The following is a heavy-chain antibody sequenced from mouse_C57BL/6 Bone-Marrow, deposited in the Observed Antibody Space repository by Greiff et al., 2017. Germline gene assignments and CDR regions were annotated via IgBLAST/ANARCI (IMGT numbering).Heavy chain of an antibody. CDR2: INPSNGGT. CDR3: ARDGNYVSYWYFDV. J-gene: IGHJ1*03. Sequence: QVQLQQSGTELVKPGASVKLSCKASGYTFTSYWMHWVKQRPGQGLEWIGNINPSNGGTNYNEKFKSKATLTVDKSSSTADMQLSSLTSEDSAVYYCARDGNYVSYWYFDVWGTGTTVTVSS. V-gene: IGHV1-53*01. CDR1: GYTFTSYW. D-gene: IGHD2-1*01.